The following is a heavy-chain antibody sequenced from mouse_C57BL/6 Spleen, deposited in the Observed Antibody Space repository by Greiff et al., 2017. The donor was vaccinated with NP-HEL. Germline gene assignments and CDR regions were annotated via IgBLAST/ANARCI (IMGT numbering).Heavy chain of an antibody. D-gene: IGHD1-1*01. CDR3: ARSGGYYGGAWFAY. Sequence: VQLQQSGPELVKPGASVKISCKASGYTFTDYYMNWVKQSHGKSLEWIGDINPNNGGTSYNQKFKGKATLTVDKSSSTAYMELRSLTSEDSAVYYCARSGGYYGGAWFAYWGQGTLVTVSA. CDR1: GYTFTDYY. V-gene: IGHV1-26*01. CDR2: INPNNGGT. J-gene: IGHJ3*01.